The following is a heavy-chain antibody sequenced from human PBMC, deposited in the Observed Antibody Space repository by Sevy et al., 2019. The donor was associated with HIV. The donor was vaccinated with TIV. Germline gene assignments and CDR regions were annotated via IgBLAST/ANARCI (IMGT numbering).Heavy chain of an antibody. V-gene: IGHV3-74*01. CDR3: ARGRDCGGGSCDGYHYYGMDV. CDR1: GFTFSDSW. Sequence: GALRLSCEASGFTFSDSWMHWVRQAPGKGLVWVSRINRDGNSTDYADSVKGRFTISRDNAKNTLYLQMNSLRAEDTAVYYCARGRDCGGGSCDGYHYYGMDVWGRGTTVTDSS. J-gene: IGHJ6*02. D-gene: IGHD2-15*01. CDR2: INRDGNST.